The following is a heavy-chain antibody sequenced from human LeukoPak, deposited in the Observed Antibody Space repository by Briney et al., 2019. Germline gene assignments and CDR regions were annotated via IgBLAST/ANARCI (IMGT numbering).Heavy chain of an antibody. V-gene: IGHV1-18*01. J-gene: IGHJ5*02. CDR2: ISRYDGNT. CDR3: ARTSHESVLYWSDP. D-gene: IGHD3-10*01. Sequence: ASVKVSCKASGYTFTTYGIGWVRQAPGQGLEWMGWISRYDGNTNYAQKFQGRVTINTDTSTSTAYMELRSLRSDETAVYYCARTSHESVLYWSDPWGQGTLVTVSS. CDR1: GYTFTTYG.